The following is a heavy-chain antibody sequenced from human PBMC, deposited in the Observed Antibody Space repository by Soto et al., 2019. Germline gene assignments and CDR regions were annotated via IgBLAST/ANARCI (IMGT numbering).Heavy chain of an antibody. D-gene: IGHD6-13*01. CDR2: ISGSGGST. CDR3: AKDPSSSSWYLPYYFDY. CDR1: GFTFSSYA. V-gene: IGHV3-23*01. Sequence: EVQLLESGGGLVQPGGSLRLSCAASGFTFSSYAMSWVRQAPGKGLEWVSAISGSGGSTYYADSVKGRFTISRDNSKNTPYLQMNSLRAEDTAVYYCAKDPSSSSWYLPYYFDYWGQGTLVTVSS. J-gene: IGHJ4*02.